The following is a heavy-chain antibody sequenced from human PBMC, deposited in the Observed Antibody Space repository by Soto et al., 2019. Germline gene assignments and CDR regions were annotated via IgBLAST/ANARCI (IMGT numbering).Heavy chain of an antibody. Sequence: SETPSLICAVYGGSLSGYYWNWIRQPPGKGLEWIGEINHSGSTNYNPSLKSRVTISVDTSKNQFSLKLSSVTAADTAVYYCARVGRTMVRGVILGYFDYWGQGTRVTVSS. V-gene: IGHV4-34*01. J-gene: IGHJ4*02. D-gene: IGHD3-10*01. CDR1: GGSLSGYY. CDR2: INHSGST. CDR3: ARVGRTMVRGVILGYFDY.